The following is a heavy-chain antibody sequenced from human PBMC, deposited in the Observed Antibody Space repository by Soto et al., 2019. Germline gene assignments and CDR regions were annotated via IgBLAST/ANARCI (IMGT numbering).Heavy chain of an antibody. V-gene: IGHV1-69*13. J-gene: IGHJ6*04. Sequence: ASVKVSCKASGGTFSSYAISWVRQAPGQGFEWMGGIIPIFGTANYAQKFQGRVTITADESTSTAYMELSSLRSEDTAVYYCARGLYYYDSSGYSPRYGMDVWGEGTTVTVSS. CDR3: ARGLYYYDSSGYSPRYGMDV. CDR2: IIPIFGTA. CDR1: GGTFSSYA. D-gene: IGHD3-22*01.